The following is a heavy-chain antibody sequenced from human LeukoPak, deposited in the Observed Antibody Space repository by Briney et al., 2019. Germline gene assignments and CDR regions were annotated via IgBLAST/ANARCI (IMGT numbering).Heavy chain of an antibody. CDR3: AKFISYCSGGSCF. CDR1: GFTFSSYG. D-gene: IGHD2-15*01. V-gene: IGHV3-30*18. Sequence: GGALRLSRAASGFTFSSYGMHGVRPPPAKGREGVAVISYDESNKYYADSVKGRFTISRDNSKNTLYLQMNSLRAEDTAVYYCAKFISYCSGGSCFWSQGTLVTVSS. J-gene: IGHJ4*02. CDR2: ISYDESNK.